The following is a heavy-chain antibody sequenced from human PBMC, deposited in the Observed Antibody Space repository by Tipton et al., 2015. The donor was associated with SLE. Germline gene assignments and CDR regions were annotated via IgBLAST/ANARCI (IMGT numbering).Heavy chain of an antibody. Sequence: TLSLTCTVSGGSISSDSYYWSWLRQSAGKGLEWIGHIYSSGRTNYNPSLKSRVTMSVDTSKNQFSLRLSSVTAADTAVYYCARVGDGYYYGMDVWGQGTTVTVSS. J-gene: IGHJ6*02. CDR2: IYSSGRT. CDR1: GGSISSDSYY. V-gene: IGHV4-61*09. CDR3: ARVGDGYYYGMDV.